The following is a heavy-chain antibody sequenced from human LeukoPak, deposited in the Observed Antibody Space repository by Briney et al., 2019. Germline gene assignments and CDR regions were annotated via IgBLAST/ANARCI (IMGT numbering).Heavy chain of an antibody. CDR2: IIPIFGTA. Sequence: SVKVSCKASGGTFSSYAISWVRQAPGQGLEWMGGIIPIFGTANYAQKFQGRVTITADESTSTAYMELSSLRSEDTAVYYCARVTMVRGVISLSYYYYMDVWGKGTTVTISS. CDR1: GGTFSSYA. CDR3: ARVTMVRGVISLSYYYYMDV. D-gene: IGHD3-10*01. V-gene: IGHV1-69*13. J-gene: IGHJ6*03.